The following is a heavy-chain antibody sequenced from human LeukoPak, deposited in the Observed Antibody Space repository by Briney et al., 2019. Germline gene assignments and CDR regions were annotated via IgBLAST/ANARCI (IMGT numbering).Heavy chain of an antibody. CDR2: INHSGST. Sequence: SETLSLTCAVYGGSFSGYYWTWIRQPPGKGLEWIGEINHSGSTNYNPSLKSRVTISVDTSKNQFSLKLSSVIAADTAVYYCARLGYCSSISCPRTTFRWFDPWGQGTLVTVSS. CDR3: ARLGYCSSISCPRTTFRWFDP. J-gene: IGHJ5*02. D-gene: IGHD2-2*03. V-gene: IGHV4-34*01. CDR1: GGSFSGYY.